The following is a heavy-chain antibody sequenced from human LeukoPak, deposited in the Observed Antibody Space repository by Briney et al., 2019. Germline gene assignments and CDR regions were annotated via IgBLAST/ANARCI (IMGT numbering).Heavy chain of an antibody. D-gene: IGHD3-16*01. CDR3: ARDNDSRDPPHFDY. CDR2: INPNSGGT. Sequence: ASVKVSCKASGYTFSGYYIHWVRQAPGQGLEWMGWINPNSGGTNYAQKFQDRVTMTRDTSISTAYMDLSRLRSDDTALYYCARDNDSRDPPHFDYWGQGTLVTVSS. J-gene: IGHJ4*02. CDR1: GYTFSGYY. V-gene: IGHV1-2*02.